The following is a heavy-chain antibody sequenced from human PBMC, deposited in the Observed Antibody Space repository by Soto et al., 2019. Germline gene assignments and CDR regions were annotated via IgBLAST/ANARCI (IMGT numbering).Heavy chain of an antibody. CDR1: GFTFSNYG. J-gene: IGHJ6*02. CDR3: XXXXXXXXXGXXV. V-gene: IGHV3-33*01. Sequence: QVQLVESGGGVVQPGRSLRLSCAASGFTFSNYGMHWVRQAPGKGLEWVAVILNDGSNXYHADSVKDRFTISRDNSKXXXXXXXXXXXXXXXXXXXXXXXXXXXXXGXXVWGQXTTVTVS. CDR2: ILNDGSNX.